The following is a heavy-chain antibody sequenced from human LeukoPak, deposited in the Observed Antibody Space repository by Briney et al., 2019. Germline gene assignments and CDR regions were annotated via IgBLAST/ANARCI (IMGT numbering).Heavy chain of an antibody. CDR2: FDPEDGET. CDR1: GYTLTELS. J-gene: IGHJ4*02. D-gene: IGHD3-3*01. CDR3: ATGRDFWSGYPYAQYYFDY. V-gene: IGHV1-24*01. Sequence: ASVKVSCKVSGYTLTELSMHWVRQAPGKGLEWMGGFDPEDGETIYAQKFQGRVTMTEDTSTDTAYMELSSLRSEDTAVYYCATGRDFWSGYPYAQYYFDYWGQGTLVTVSS.